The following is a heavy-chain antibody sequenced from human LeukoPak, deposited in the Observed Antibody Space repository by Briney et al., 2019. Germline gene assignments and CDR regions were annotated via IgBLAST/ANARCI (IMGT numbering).Heavy chain of an antibody. D-gene: IGHD3-9*01. CDR1: GFTFSSYS. CDR2: ISGSGGRT. CDR3: AKDATGFSDFDY. V-gene: IGHV3-23*01. Sequence: PGGSLRLSCAASGFTFSSYSMNWVRQAPGKGLEWVSGISGSGGRTYYADSVKGRFTISRDNSKNTLYLQMNNLRADDTAVYYCAKDATGFSDFDYWGQGTLATVSS. J-gene: IGHJ4*02.